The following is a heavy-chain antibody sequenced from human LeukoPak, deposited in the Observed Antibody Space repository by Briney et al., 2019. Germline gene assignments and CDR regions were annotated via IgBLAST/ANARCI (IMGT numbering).Heavy chain of an antibody. V-gene: IGHV3-21*01. CDR3: ARGYYGSGSYPTFDY. D-gene: IGHD3-10*01. CDR1: GFTFSSYT. CDR2: ISSGSSYI. J-gene: IGHJ4*02. Sequence: GGSLRLSCAASGFTFSSYTMNWVRQAPGKGLEWVSSISSGSSYIFYADSVKGRFTISRDNAKNSLYLQMNSLRAEDTAVYYCARGYYGSGSYPTFDYWGRGILVTVSS.